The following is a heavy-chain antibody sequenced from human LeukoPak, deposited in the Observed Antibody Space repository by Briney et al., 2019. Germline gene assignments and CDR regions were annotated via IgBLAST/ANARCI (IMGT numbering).Heavy chain of an antibody. CDR1: GYTFTGYY. CDR2: INPNSGGT. J-gene: IGHJ3*02. Sequence: GASVQVSCKASGYTFTGYYMHWVRQAPGQGVEWMGWINPNSGGTNYAQKFQGRVTMTRDTSISTAYMELSRLRSDDTAVYYCARWLVERYFDRLAAFDIWGQGTMVTVSS. V-gene: IGHV1-2*02. CDR3: ARWLVERYFDRLAAFDI. D-gene: IGHD3-9*01.